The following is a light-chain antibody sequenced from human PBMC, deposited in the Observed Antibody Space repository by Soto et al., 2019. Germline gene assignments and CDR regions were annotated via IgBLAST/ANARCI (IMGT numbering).Light chain of an antibody. V-gene: IGKV3-15*01. CDR3: QHYSDWPPYT. J-gene: IGKJ2*01. CDR2: GAS. Sequence: EIVMTQSPATLSVSPGERATLSCRASQSVSSNLAWYQQKPGQTPRLLIYGASTRATGIPTRFSGSGSGTEFTLTITSLQSEDFAVYYCQHYSDWPPYTFGQGTSLEIK. CDR1: QSVSSN.